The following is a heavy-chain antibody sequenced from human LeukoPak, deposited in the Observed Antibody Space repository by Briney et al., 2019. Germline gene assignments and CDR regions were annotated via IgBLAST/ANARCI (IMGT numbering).Heavy chain of an antibody. CDR1: GFTFSSYA. CDR2: ISGSGGST. J-gene: IGHJ6*02. D-gene: IGHD3-9*01. V-gene: IGHV3-23*01. Sequence: GRSLRLSCAASGFTFSSYAMSWVRQAPGKGLEWVSAISGSGGSTYYADSVKGRFTISRDNSKNTLYLQMNSLRAEGTAVYYCAKGPWDYDILTGYYLAYYYYGMDVWGQGTTVTVSS. CDR3: AKGPWDYDILTGYYLAYYYYGMDV.